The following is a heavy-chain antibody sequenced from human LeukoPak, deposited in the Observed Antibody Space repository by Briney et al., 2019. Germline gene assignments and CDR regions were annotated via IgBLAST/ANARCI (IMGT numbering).Heavy chain of an antibody. CDR3: ARGRWVGYCSGGSCYEFDY. CDR1: GGSISSGGYY. D-gene: IGHD2-15*01. CDR2: IYYSGST. V-gene: IGHV4-61*08. J-gene: IGHJ4*02. Sequence: PSETLSLTCTVSGGSISSGGYYWSWIRQHPGKGLEWIGYIYYSGSTNYNPSLKSRVTMSVDTSKNQFSLKLSSVTAADTAVYYCARGRWVGYCSGGSCYEFDYWGQGTLVTVSS.